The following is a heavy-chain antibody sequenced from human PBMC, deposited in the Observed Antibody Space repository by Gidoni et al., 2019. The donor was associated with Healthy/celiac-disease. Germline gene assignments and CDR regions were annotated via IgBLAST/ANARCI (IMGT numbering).Heavy chain of an antibody. V-gene: IGHV4-34*01. CDR1: GGSVSGYY. J-gene: IGHJ3*02. Sequence: QVQLQKWGAGLLKPSETLSRTCAVYGGSVSGYYWSWIRQPPGKGLEWIGEINHSGSTNYNPSLKSRVTISVDTSKNQFSLKLSSVTAADTAVYYCARGDLEGLDDAFDIWGQGTMVTVSS. D-gene: IGHD1-1*01. CDR2: INHSGST. CDR3: ARGDLEGLDDAFDI.